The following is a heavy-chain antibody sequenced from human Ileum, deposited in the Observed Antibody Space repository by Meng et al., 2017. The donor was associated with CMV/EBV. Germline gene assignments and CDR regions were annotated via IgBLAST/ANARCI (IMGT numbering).Heavy chain of an antibody. V-gene: IGHV3-11*04. Sequence: FTFSDYYMSWIRQAPGKGLEWVSYISSSGSTIYYADSVKGRFTISRDNAKNSLYLQMNSLRAEDTAVYYCARVGYCSSTSCRASDYWGQGTLVTVSS. CDR1: FTFSDYY. D-gene: IGHD2-2*01. CDR3: ARVGYCSSTSCRASDY. CDR2: ISSSGSTI. J-gene: IGHJ4*02.